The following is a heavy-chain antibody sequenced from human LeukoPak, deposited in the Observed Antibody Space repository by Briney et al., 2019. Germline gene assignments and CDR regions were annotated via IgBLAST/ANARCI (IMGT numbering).Heavy chain of an antibody. CDR1: GFTFSSYA. Sequence: PGGSLRLSCAASGFTFSSYAMSWVRRAPGKGLEWVSAISGSGGSTYYADSVKGRFTISRDNSKNTLYLQMNSLRAEDTAVYYCAKAAHIVLVVYAIPADDAFDIWGQGTMVTVSS. D-gene: IGHD2-8*02. J-gene: IGHJ3*02. V-gene: IGHV3-23*01. CDR3: AKAAHIVLVVYAIPADDAFDI. CDR2: ISGSGGST.